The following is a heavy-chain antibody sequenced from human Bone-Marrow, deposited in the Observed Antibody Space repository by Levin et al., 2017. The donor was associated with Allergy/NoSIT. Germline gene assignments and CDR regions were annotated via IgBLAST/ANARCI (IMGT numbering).Heavy chain of an antibody. CDR1: GFTLTTYS. CDR2: IRGGSGAT. V-gene: IGHV3-48*01. Sequence: GGSLRLSCAASGFTLTTYSMTWFRQAPGKGLEWVTYIRGGSGATYYADSVKGRFTISRDDAKNSVLLQMNSLRVEDTAVYFCARGRLPKYYFDYWGQGTLVTVSS. CDR3: ARGRLPKYYFDY. D-gene: IGHD6-25*01. J-gene: IGHJ4*02.